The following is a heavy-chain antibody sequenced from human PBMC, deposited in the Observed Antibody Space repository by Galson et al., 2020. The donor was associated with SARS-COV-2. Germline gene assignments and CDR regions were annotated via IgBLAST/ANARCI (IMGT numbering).Heavy chain of an antibody. CDR2: IYTSGTT. CDR3: AKEATQWLRPISNWFDP. D-gene: IGHD6-19*01. V-gene: IGHV4-4*07. J-gene: IGHJ5*02. Sequence: SETLSLTCSVSGGSISGYYWSWIRQPAGEGLEWIGRIYTSGTTNYNPSLKSRVTMSVDTSKNQVSLMLNSVTAADTAVYYCAKEATQWLRPISNWFDPWGPGTLVTVSS. CDR1: GGSISGYY.